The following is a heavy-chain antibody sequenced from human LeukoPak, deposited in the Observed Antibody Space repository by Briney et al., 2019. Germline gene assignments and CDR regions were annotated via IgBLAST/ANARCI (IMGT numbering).Heavy chain of an antibody. CDR2: VDPEDGET. Sequence: ASVKVSCKVSGYTFTDYYMHWVQQAPGKGLEWMGLVDPEDGETIYAEKFQGRVTITADTSTDTAYMELGSLRSEDTAVYYCAIGTNFDYWGQGTLVTVSS. CDR1: GYTFTDYY. J-gene: IGHJ4*02. V-gene: IGHV1-69-2*01. CDR3: AIGTNFDY.